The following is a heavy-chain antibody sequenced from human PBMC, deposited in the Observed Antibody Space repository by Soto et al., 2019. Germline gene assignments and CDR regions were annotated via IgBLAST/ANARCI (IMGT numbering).Heavy chain of an antibody. V-gene: IGHV4-30-2*05. CDR3: ARSDCSGGSCYSVY. Sequence: SETLSLTCAVSGGSISSGGSSWSWIRQPPGKGLEWIGYIYHSGSTYYNPSLKSRVTISVDTSKNQFSLKLSSVTAADTAVYYCARSDCSGGSCYSVYWGQGTLVTVSS. D-gene: IGHD2-15*01. J-gene: IGHJ4*02. CDR2: IYHSGST. CDR1: GGSISSGGSS.